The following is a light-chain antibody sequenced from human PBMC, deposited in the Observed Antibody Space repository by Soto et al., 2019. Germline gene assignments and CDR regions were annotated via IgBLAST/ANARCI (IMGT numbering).Light chain of an antibody. Sequence: QSVLTQPPSASGSPGRSVAISCTGTSSDVGGYNYVSWYQQHPGKAPKLMIYEVNKRPSGVPDRFSGSKSGNSASLTISGLQPDDEADYYCSSYTGSSTLYVFGTGTKVTVL. J-gene: IGLJ1*01. CDR1: SSDVGGYNY. CDR3: SSYTGSSTLYV. CDR2: EVN. V-gene: IGLV2-8*01.